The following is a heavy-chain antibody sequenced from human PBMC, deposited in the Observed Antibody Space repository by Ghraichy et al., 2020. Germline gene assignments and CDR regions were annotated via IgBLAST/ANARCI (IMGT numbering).Heavy chain of an antibody. CDR2: IKNKVDGWTE. D-gene: IGHD2/OR15-2a*01. J-gene: IGHJ4*02. Sequence: GGSLRLSCAASGFTFSDAWMHWVRQAPGKGLECICRIKNKVDGWTEEYAAPVQGRFNITRDNSKNMVYLEMNSLKTEATGVYYCTTDRFNSREYWGQGTRVTVSS. CDR1: GFTFSDAW. CDR3: TTDRFNSREY. V-gene: IGHV3-15*01.